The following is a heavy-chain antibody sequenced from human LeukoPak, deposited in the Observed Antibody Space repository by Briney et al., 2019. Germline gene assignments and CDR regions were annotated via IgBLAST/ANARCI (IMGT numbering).Heavy chain of an antibody. J-gene: IGHJ4*02. CDR3: AKGADSSGYFGLGD. D-gene: IGHD3-22*01. V-gene: IGHV3-23*01. Sequence: PGGSLRLSCAASGFTFDDYGMSWVRQAPGKGLEWVSAISGSGGSTYYADSVKGRFTISRDNSKNTLYLQMNSLRAEDTAVYYCAKGADSSGYFGLGDWGQGTLVTVSS. CDR1: GFTFDDYG. CDR2: ISGSGGST.